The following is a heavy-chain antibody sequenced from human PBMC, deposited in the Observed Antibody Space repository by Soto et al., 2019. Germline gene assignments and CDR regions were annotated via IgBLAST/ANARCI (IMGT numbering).Heavy chain of an antibody. CDR3: ARDFVVGGPTINYYYGMDV. CDR1: GFTVSSNY. D-gene: IGHD1-26*01. Sequence: PGGSLRLACAASGFTVSSNYMSWVRQAPVKGLEWISIIYSAGNTYYADSVKGRFTISRDNSKNTLYLQMNSLGAEDTAVYYCARDFVVGGPTINYYYGMDVWGQGT. CDR2: IYSAGNT. J-gene: IGHJ6*02. V-gene: IGHV3-66*01.